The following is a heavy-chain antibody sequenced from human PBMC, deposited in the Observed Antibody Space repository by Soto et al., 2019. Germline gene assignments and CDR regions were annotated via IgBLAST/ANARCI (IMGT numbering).Heavy chain of an antibody. Sequence: ETLSLTCTVSGGSISSSSYYWGWIRQPPGKGLEWIGSIYYSGSTYYNPSLKSRVTISVDTSKNQFSLKLSSVTAADTAVYYCARPSSYYYYGMDVWGQGTTVTVSS. J-gene: IGHJ6*02. CDR2: IYYSGST. CDR1: GGSISSSSYY. V-gene: IGHV4-39*01. CDR3: ARPSSYYYYGMDV.